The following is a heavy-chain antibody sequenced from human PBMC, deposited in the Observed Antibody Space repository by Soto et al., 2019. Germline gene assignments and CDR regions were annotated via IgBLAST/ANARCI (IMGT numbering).Heavy chain of an antibody. V-gene: IGHV2-5*02. CDR3: AHSPHVYGSGSYDNRYNWFDP. CDR1: GFSLSTSGVG. J-gene: IGHJ5*02. D-gene: IGHD3-10*01. Sequence: QITLKESGPTLVKPTQTLTLTCTFSGFSLSTSGVGVGWIRQPPGKALEGRALIYWDDDKRYRPSLKSRLTPTKVTSTNQVVLTMTNMDPVETATYYCAHSPHVYGSGSYDNRYNWFDPWGQGTLVTVSS. CDR2: IYWDDDK.